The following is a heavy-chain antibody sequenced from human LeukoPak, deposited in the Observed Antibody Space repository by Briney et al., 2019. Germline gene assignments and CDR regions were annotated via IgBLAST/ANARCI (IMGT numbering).Heavy chain of an antibody. CDR1: GFTSSSYE. CDR2: IRYDGSNK. Sequence: GGSLRLSCAASGFTSSSYEVNWVRQAPGKGLEWVAFIRYDGSNKYYADSVKGRFTISRDNSKNTLYLQMNSLRAEDTAVYYCAKKRGYSGYDLSYWGQGTLVTVSS. CDR3: AKKRGYSGYDLSY. J-gene: IGHJ4*02. D-gene: IGHD5-12*01. V-gene: IGHV3-30*02.